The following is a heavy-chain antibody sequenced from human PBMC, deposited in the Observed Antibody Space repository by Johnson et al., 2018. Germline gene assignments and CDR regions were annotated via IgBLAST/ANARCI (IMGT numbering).Heavy chain of an antibody. CDR2: IFYSGST. J-gene: IGHJ4*01. D-gene: IGHD3-3*01. CDR1: GDSISSSSYY. CDR3: ARGPYYDYWTGARDYYFDY. V-gene: IGHV4-39*07. Sequence: QVQLQESGPGLMKPSETLSLNCNVSGDSISSSSYYWGWIRQPPGKGLEWSGSIFYSGSTDYNPSLKSRVIISVDTSKHQFSLNLTSVTAADTAVYYCARGPYYDYWTGARDYYFDYWGQGTLVTVSS.